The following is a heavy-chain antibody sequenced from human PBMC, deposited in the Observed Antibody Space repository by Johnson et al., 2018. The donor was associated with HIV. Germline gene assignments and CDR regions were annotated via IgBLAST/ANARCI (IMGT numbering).Heavy chain of an antibody. CDR3: ALSYSLDAFDI. V-gene: IGHV3-33*01. CDR2: IWYDGSNK. CDR1: GFTLSKHA. Sequence: QVQLVESGGRVVQPGRSLRLSCAASGFTLSKHAMHWVRQAPGKGLEWVTVIWYDGSNKHYADSVKGRFTISRDNSKNTLYLQMNSLRVEDTAVYYCALSYSLDAFDIWGQGTMVTVSS. J-gene: IGHJ3*02. D-gene: IGHD2-21*01.